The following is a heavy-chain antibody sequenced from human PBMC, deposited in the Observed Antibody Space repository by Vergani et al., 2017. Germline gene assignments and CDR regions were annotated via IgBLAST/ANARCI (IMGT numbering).Heavy chain of an antibody. Sequence: QVQLVETGGGVVQPGGSLRLSCAASGFTFSSYAMHWVRQAPGKGLEWVAVISYDGSNKYYADSVKGRFTISRDNSKNTLYLQMNSLRAEDTAVYYCARLSYDTTPYLQGGYDCWGQGTLVSVSS. CDR2: ISYDGSNK. CDR1: GFTFSSYA. D-gene: IGHD3-22*01. V-gene: IGHV3-30-3*01. J-gene: IGHJ4*02. CDR3: ARLSYDTTPYLQGGYDC.